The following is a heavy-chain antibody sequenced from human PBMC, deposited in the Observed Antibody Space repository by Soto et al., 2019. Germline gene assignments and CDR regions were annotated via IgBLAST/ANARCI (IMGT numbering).Heavy chain of an antibody. CDR1: GDSISSPDYY. Sequence: SETLSLTCTVSGDSISSPDYYWSWIRQAPGKGLELIGYVYYRGSIYYTPSFESRVSISVDTSKNQFSLRLTSVTAADPAMYFCARVTFTPNWFDSWGQGILVTVSS. D-gene: IGHD3-3*02. CDR2: VYYRGSI. V-gene: IGHV4-30-4*01. J-gene: IGHJ5*01. CDR3: ARVTFTPNWFDS.